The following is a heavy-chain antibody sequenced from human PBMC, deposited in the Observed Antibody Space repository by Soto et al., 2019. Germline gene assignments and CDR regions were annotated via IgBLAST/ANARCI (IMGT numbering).Heavy chain of an antibody. J-gene: IGHJ5*02. CDR3: ARAPSHDFWSVYSNCFDP. Sequence: SETLSLTCAVSGGSISSGGYSWSWIRQPPGKGLEWIGYIYHSGSTYYNPSLKSRVTISVDRSKNQFSLKLSSVTAADTAVYYCARAPSHDFWSVYSNCFDPWGQETLVTVSS. CDR2: IYHSGST. D-gene: IGHD3-3*01. CDR1: GGSISSGGYS. V-gene: IGHV4-30-2*01.